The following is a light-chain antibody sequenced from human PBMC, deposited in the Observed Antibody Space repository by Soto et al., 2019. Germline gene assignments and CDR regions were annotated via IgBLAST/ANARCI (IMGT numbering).Light chain of an antibody. J-gene: IGLJ3*02. CDR3: CSYVGSSTWV. V-gene: IGLV2-23*02. CDR2: EVD. Sequence: QSVLTQPASVSGSPGQSITISCTGTSSDVGNYNLVSWYQQHPGKAPKVMIYEVDKRPSGVSDRFSGSKSGNTASLTISGLQAEDEANYYCCSYVGSSTWVFGGGTKLTVL. CDR1: SSDVGNYNL.